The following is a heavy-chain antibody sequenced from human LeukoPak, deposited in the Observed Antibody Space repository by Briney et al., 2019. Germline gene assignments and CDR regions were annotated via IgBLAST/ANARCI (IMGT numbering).Heavy chain of an antibody. J-gene: IGHJ6*03. CDR3: ARDRVVDTAKIGKFYYYHMDV. CDR1: GITLSNYG. Sequence: GGSLRLSCAVSGITLSNYGMSWVRQAPGKGLEWIAYISGRGGTIYYADSVKGRFTISRDNSKNSIFLQMHSLRAEDAAVYYCARDRVVDTAKIGKFYYYHMDVWGIGTTVTVSS. V-gene: IGHV3-48*04. D-gene: IGHD5-18*01. CDR2: ISGRGGTI.